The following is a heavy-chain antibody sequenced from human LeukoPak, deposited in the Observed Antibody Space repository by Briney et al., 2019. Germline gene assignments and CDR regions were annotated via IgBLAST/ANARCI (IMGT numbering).Heavy chain of an antibody. J-gene: IGHJ4*02. CDR2: ISSSSSYI. Sequence: GGSLRLSCAASGFTFSSYTMNWVRQAPGKGLEWVSSISSSSSYIYYADSVKGRFTISRDNAKNSLYLQMNTLRAEDTAVYYCARDPGSGYEEHFDYWGQGTLVTVSS. D-gene: IGHD5-12*01. CDR3: ARDPGSGYEEHFDY. CDR1: GFTFSSYT. V-gene: IGHV3-21*04.